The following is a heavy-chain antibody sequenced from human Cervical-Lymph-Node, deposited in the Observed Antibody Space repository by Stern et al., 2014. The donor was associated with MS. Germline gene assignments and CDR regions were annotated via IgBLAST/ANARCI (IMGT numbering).Heavy chain of an antibody. CDR3: ARVGQRSYYPYYAMDV. Sequence: QLQLQESGPGQVKPSETLSLTCTVSGGSMRSYYWSWIRLPPGKGLEWIGSIFYNGNTNYNLSLKSRVTMSIDTPQNQFSLRLTSVGAADTAVYFCARVGQRSYYPYYAMDVWGQGTTVTVSS. CDR1: GGSMRSYY. D-gene: IGHD3-10*01. J-gene: IGHJ6*02. V-gene: IGHV4-59*01. CDR2: IFYNGNT.